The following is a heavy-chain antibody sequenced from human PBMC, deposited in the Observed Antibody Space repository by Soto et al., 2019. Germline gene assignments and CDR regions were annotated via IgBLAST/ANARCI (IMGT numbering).Heavy chain of an antibody. CDR3: ARVVAAAGTYGMDV. CDR1: GCSISSYY. D-gene: IGHD6-13*01. Sequence: SETLSLTCTVSGCSISSYYWSWIRQPPGKGLEWIGYIYYSGSTNYNPSLKSRVTISVDTSKNQFSLKLSSVTAADTAVYYCARVVAAAGTYGMDVWGQGTTVTVSS. J-gene: IGHJ6*02. CDR2: IYYSGST. V-gene: IGHV4-59*01.